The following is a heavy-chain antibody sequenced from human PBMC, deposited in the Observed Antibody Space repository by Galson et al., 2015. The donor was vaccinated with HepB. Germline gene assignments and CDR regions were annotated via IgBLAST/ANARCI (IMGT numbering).Heavy chain of an antibody. CDR3: ARIRSSWYFFDY. CDR2: IKQDGSEK. D-gene: IGHD6-13*01. Sequence: SLRLSCAASGFTFSSYWMSWVRQAPGKGLEWVANIKQDGSEKYYVDSVKGRFTISRNNAKNSLYLQMNSLRAEDTAVYYCARIRSSWYFFDYWGQGTLVTVSS. V-gene: IGHV3-7*03. J-gene: IGHJ4*02. CDR1: GFTFSSYW.